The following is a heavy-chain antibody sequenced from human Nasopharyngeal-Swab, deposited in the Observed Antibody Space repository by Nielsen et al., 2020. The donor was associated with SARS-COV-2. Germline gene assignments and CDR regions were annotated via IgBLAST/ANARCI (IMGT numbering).Heavy chain of an antibody. J-gene: IGHJ4*02. CDR1: GFTFSSYS. Sequence: GESLKISCAASGFTFSSYSMNWVRQAPGKGLEWVSYISSSSSTIYYADSVKGRFTISRDNAKNSLYLQMNSLRAEDTAVYYCARDLVVVAATPDYWGQGTLVTVSS. CDR2: ISSSSSTI. V-gene: IGHV3-48*04. D-gene: IGHD2-15*01. CDR3: ARDLVVVAATPDY.